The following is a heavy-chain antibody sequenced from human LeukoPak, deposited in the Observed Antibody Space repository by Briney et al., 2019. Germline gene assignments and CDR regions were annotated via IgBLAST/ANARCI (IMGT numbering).Heavy chain of an antibody. J-gene: IGHJ6*02. D-gene: IGHD3-16*01. CDR1: GFTFSSYG. CDR2: ISYDGSNK. V-gene: IGHV3-30*18. Sequence: GGSLRLSCAASGFTFSSYGIHWVRQAPGKGLEWVAVISYDGSNKYYADSVKGRFTISRDNSKNSLYLQMNSLRAEDTAVYYCAKDRLTYYYYGMDVWGQGTTVTVSS. CDR3: AKDRLTYYYYGMDV.